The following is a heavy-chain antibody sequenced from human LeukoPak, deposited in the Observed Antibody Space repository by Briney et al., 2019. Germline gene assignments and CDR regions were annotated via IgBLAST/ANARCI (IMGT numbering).Heavy chain of an antibody. CDR2: INWNGGST. Sequence: GGSLRLSCAASGFTFDDYGMSWVRQAPGKGLEWVSGINWNGGSTGYADSVKGRFTISRDNAKNSLYLQMNSLRAEDAALYYCARDWSSSWPFDYWGQGTLVTVSS. V-gene: IGHV3-20*04. CDR3: ARDWSSSWPFDY. D-gene: IGHD6-13*01. J-gene: IGHJ4*02. CDR1: GFTFDDYG.